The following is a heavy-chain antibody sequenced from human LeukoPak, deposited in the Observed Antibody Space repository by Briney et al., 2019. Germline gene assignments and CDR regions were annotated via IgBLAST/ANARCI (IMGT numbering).Heavy chain of an antibody. V-gene: IGHV1-18*01. CDR3: ARGPTTVTLYYYYMDV. J-gene: IGHJ6*03. CDR1: GYTFTSYG. Sequence: ASVKVSCKASGYTFTSYGISWVRQAPGQGLEWMGWISAYNGNTNYAQKLQGRVTMTTDTSTSTAYMELRSLRSDDTAVYYCARGPTTVTLYYYYMDVWGKGTTVTVSS. D-gene: IGHD4-11*01. CDR2: ISAYNGNT.